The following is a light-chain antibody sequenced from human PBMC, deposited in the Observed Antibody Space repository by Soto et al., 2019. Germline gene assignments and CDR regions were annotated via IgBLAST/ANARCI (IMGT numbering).Light chain of an antibody. V-gene: IGKV1-33*01. CDR2: DAS. J-gene: IGKJ5*01. Sequence: DFQMTQSPSSLSASVGDRVTITRQASQDISIYLNWYKQKSGKAPKLMIYDASNLETGVPSRFSGSGSGTDFTFTISSLQPEDIETYYCQQYDNLPYTFGQGTRLEIK. CDR1: QDISIY. CDR3: QQYDNLPYT.